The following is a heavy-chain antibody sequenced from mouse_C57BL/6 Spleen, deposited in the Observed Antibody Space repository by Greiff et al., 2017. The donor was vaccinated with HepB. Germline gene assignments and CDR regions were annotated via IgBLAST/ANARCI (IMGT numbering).Heavy chain of an antibody. Sequence: DVQLQESGPGLVKPSQSLSLTCSVTGYSITSGYYWNWIRQFPGNKLEWMGYISYDGSNNYNPSLKNRISITRDTSKNQFFLKLNSVTTEDTATYYCARAYYGSSYGYFDYWGQGTTLTVSS. CDR3: ARAYYGSSYGYFDY. J-gene: IGHJ2*01. CDR2: ISYDGSN. CDR1: GYSITSGYY. V-gene: IGHV3-6*01. D-gene: IGHD1-1*01.